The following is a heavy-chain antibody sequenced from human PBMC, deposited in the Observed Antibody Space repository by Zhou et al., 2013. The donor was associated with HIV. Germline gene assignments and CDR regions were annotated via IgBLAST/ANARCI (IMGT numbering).Heavy chain of an antibody. V-gene: IGHV1-18*01. Sequence: QVQLVQSGPEVKKPGASVKVSCKASGYTLTNYGISWVRQAPGQGLEWMGWISAYNGNTNYAQKFQGRVTMTTDTSTSTAYMELRSLRSEDTAVYYCARQPQRSGGSYYYYYYMDVWGKGTTVTVSS. CDR1: GYTLTNYG. CDR3: ARQPQRSGGSYYYYYYMDV. CDR2: ISAYNGNT. J-gene: IGHJ6*03. D-gene: IGHD2-15*01.